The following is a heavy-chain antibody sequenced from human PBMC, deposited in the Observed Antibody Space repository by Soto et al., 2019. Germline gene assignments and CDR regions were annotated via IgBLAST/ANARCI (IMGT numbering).Heavy chain of an antibody. CDR1: GFTFSDYY. V-gene: IGHV3-11*05. J-gene: IGHJ4*02. D-gene: IGHD1-26*01. CDR3: ARPNGSYIQWEFDY. Sequence: QVQLVESGGGLVKPGGSLRLSCAASGFTFSDYYMSWIRQAPGKGLEWVSYISGGSSYTNYADSVKGRFTISRDNAKNSLYLQMNSLRAEDTAVYYCARPNGSYIQWEFDYWGQGTLVTVSS. CDR2: ISGGSSYT.